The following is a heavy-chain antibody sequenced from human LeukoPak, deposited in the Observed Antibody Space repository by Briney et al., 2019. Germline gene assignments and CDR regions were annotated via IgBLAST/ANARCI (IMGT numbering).Heavy chain of an antibody. CDR2: IRYDESDR. J-gene: IGHJ4*01. CDR3: ATQFYASGNYYSPIHY. Sequence: GGSLRLSCAASGFTFSRYGMHWVRQAPGKGLQWLGYIRYDESDRKYEASVKGRFTISRDNSKGTVSLQMYSLRVEDTAVYYCATQFYASGNYYSPIHYWGHGTLVTVSS. D-gene: IGHD2/OR15-2a*01. CDR1: GFTFSRYG. V-gene: IGHV3-30*02.